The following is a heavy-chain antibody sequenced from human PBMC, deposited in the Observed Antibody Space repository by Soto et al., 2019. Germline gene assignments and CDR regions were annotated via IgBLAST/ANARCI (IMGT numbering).Heavy chain of an antibody. Sequence: ASVKVSCKASGYTFTSYGFHWVRQAPGQGLEWMGWIGTGDGTTKYSQTFQDRVTFTRDTSANTAYMDPVDTATYYCARIRVVGFETPMVTSFDYWGPGTLVTVS. CDR3: VGFETPMVTSFDY. V-gene: IGHV1-3*04. CDR2: IGTGDGTT. CDR1: GYTFTSYG. J-gene: IGHJ4*02. D-gene: IGHD5-18*01.